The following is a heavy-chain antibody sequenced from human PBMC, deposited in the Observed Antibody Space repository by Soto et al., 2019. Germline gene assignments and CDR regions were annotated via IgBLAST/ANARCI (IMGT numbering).Heavy chain of an antibody. CDR1: GLTFRTFS. J-gene: IGHJ5*02. D-gene: IGHD3-3*01. CDR2: ISGNGGAT. CDR3: APRLTIFGIVKLSTWFDP. Sequence: GGALSLSCSAPGLTFRTFSLSWGRPSPGKGLEWVSTISGNGGATFYADSVKGRFTISRDNSKKTLYLQMNGLRAEDTAVYYCAPRLTIFGIVKLSTWFDPWGQGTLVTVPQ. V-gene: IGHV3-23*01.